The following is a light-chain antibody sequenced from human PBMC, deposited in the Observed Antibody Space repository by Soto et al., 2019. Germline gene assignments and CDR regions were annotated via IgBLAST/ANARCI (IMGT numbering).Light chain of an antibody. CDR2: ATS. CDR3: QKYNSAPLT. Sequence: QMTQSPSSLSAKIGDGVTITCRASQGIAPYLAWFQQKPGKVPKLLIYATSTLQSGVPSRFSGSGSGTDFTLTISSLHPEDVGTYYCQKYNSAPLTFGGGTKVDIK. J-gene: IGKJ4*01. CDR1: QGIAPY. V-gene: IGKV1-27*01.